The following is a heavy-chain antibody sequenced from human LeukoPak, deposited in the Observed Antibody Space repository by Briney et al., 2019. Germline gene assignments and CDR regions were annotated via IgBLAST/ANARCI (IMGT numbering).Heavy chain of an antibody. CDR2: IYYSGST. J-gene: IGHJ5*02. Sequence: SETLSLTCTVSGGSISSYYWSWIRQPPGKGLGWIGYIYYSGSTNYNPSLKSRVTISVDTSKNQFSLKLSSVTAADTAVYYCARGPYDFWSGYYTLPFDPWGQGTLVTVSS. V-gene: IGHV4-59*01. D-gene: IGHD3-3*01. CDR1: GGSISSYY. CDR3: ARGPYDFWSGYYTLPFDP.